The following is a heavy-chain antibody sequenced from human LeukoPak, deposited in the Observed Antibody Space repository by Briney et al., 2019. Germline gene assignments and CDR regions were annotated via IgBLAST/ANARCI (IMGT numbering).Heavy chain of an antibody. J-gene: IGHJ6*03. V-gene: IGHV4-39*01. CDR1: GVSISSSSYY. Sequence: PSETLSLTCTVSGVSISSSSYYWGWIRQPPGKVLEWIGSIYYSGCTYYNPSLKIRVTISVDTYKNQFSLKLSSVTAADTAVYYCARHPGYGDYVVYYYYYMDVWGKGTTVTVSS. D-gene: IGHD4-17*01. CDR3: ARHPGYGDYVVYYYYYMDV. CDR2: IYYSGCT.